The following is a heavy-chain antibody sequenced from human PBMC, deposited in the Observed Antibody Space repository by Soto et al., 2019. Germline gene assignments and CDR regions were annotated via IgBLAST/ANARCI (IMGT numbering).Heavy chain of an antibody. D-gene: IGHD4-4*01. CDR2: LYNSGST. CDR3: AKLQPPGWIEA. J-gene: IGHJ1*01. Sequence: QVRLQESGPGLVKPSETLSLTCSVSGDSVTRANAYWIWLRQAPGKGLEWIGYLYNSGSTNYKPSLRSRVSLSLDTSKNQFSVNLTSVTTADSAIYYCAKLQPPGWIEAWGHGTLVAVS. V-gene: IGHV4-61*01. CDR1: GDSVTRANAY.